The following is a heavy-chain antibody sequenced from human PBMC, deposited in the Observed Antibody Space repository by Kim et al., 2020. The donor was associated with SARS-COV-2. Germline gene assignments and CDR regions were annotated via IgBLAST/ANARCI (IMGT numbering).Heavy chain of an antibody. Sequence: GGSLRLSCAASGFTFSSYAMSWVRQAPGKGLEWVSGINKSGTTTHYADSVKGRFTISRDNSRNTLFLQMNSLRAEDMAIYHCAKFASYYQAHWVDFWGQG. V-gene: IGHV3-23*05. J-gene: IGHJ6*02. CDR2: INKSGTTT. CDR1: GFTFSSYA. CDR3: AKFASYYQAHWVDF. D-gene: IGHD3-10*01.